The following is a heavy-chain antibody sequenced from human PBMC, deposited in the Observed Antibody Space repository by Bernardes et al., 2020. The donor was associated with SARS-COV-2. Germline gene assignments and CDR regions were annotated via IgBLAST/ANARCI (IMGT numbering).Heavy chain of an antibody. V-gene: IGHV3-23*01. J-gene: IGHJ4*02. CDR3: VKDPTQRWAA. Sequence: GGSLRLSCAASGFTFSSYAMSWVRQAPGKGLAWVSGINNNGDATNYADSVRGRFTISRDNSKNTLYLQMNSLRAEDTAVYYCVKDPTQRWAAWGQGTLVTVSS. CDR1: GFTFSSYA. D-gene: IGHD6-13*01. CDR2: INNNGDAT.